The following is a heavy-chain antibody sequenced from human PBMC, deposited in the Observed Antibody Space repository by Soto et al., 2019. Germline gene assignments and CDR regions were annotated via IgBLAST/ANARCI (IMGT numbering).Heavy chain of an antibody. D-gene: IGHD5-18*01. CDR1: GFSLSTRAVG. CDR2: IYGDDDK. V-gene: IGHV2-5*02. Sequence: QITLKESGPTLVKPTQTLTLTCTFSGFSLSTRAVGVGWIRQPPGKALEWLALIYGDDDKRYRPSLKSRLTITQDPSKNQVVLTMTNMDPVDTAKYYCARQEDTITNFYFDYWGQGTLVTVSS. CDR3: ARQEDTITNFYFDY. J-gene: IGHJ4*02.